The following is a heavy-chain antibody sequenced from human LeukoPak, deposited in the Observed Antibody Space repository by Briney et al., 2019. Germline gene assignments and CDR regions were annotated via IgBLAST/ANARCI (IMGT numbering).Heavy chain of an antibody. CDR2: IYYSGST. D-gene: IGHD2-15*01. Sequence: SETLSLTCTVSGGSISSYYWSCIRQPPGKGLEWIGYIYYSGSTNYNPSLKSRVTISVDTSKNQFSLKLSSVTAADTAVYYCASYCSGGSCYSDAFDIWGQGTMVTVSS. CDR3: ASYCSGGSCYSDAFDI. J-gene: IGHJ3*02. CDR1: GGSISSYY. V-gene: IGHV4-59*01.